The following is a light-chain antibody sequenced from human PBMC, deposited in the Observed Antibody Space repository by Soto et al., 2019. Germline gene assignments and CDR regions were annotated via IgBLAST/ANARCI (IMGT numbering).Light chain of an antibody. J-gene: IGKJ1*01. V-gene: IGKV1-39*01. Sequence: EIQMTQSPSSLSTSVGDRVTITCRASQSISTFLNWYQQKPGKAPKLLISTASSLQSGVPSTFSGSESGTDFTLTIRSLQPEDSATYYCQQSYSSHRTFGDGTKVEIK. CDR2: TAS. CDR3: QQSYSSHRT. CDR1: QSISTF.